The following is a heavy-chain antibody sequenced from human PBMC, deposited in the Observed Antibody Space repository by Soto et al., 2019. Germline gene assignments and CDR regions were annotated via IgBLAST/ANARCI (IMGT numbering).Heavy chain of an antibody. CDR1: GCSLSTSGVR. D-gene: IGHD5-12*01. CDR2: IYWNDDK. J-gene: IGHJ5*01. V-gene: IGHV2-5*01. Sequence: GLTLGGRTPTLTLTCPFSGCSLSTSGVRVGWIRQPSARALEWLALIYWNDDKRYSPSLKSRLTITKDTSTNQLVLTMTNMDHVQTATYSCARERREWRRRNSWFECWGQGHLVTVSS. CDR3: ARERREWRRRNSWFEC.